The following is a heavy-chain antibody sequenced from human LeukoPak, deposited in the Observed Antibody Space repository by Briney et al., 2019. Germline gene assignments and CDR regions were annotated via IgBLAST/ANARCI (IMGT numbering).Heavy chain of an antibody. CDR1: GFTFINAW. CDR2: MKSKSDGCTT. CDR3: TTGSLIDP. V-gene: IGHV3-15*01. J-gene: IGHJ5*02. Sequence: PGGSLRLSCTASGFTFINAWMSWVRQPPGKGVEWVGRMKSKSDGCTTDYSPPVKGRFTISRDDSKNTLYLQMNSLKTEDTAVYYCTTGSLIDPWGQGTLVTVSS.